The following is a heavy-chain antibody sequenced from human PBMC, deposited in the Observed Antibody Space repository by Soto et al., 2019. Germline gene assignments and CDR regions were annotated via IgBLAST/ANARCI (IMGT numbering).Heavy chain of an antibody. CDR3: ASRTYTGSYYEGNWFDP. CDR1: GGTFSSYA. D-gene: IGHD1-26*01. V-gene: IGHV1-69*13. J-gene: IGHJ5*02. CDR2: IIPIFGTA. Sequence: SVKVSFKACGGTFSSYAISWLRQAPGQGLEWMGGIIPIFGTANYAQTFQGRVTINADESTSTAYMELRSLRSEDTAVYYCASRTYTGSYYEGNWFDPWGQGTLVTVSS.